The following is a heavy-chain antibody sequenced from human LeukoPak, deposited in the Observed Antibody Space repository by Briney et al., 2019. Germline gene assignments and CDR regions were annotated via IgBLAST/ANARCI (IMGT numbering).Heavy chain of an antibody. CDR1: GFTFSSYG. CDR3: ARLAIAAAYPNPDY. Sequence: GGSLRLSCAASGFTFSSYGMHWVRQARGKGLEWVAVISYDGSNKYYADSVKGRFTISRDNSKNTLYLQMNSLRAEDTAVYYCARLAIAAAYPNPDYWGQGTLVTVSS. CDR2: ISYDGSNK. V-gene: IGHV3-30*03. D-gene: IGHD6-13*01. J-gene: IGHJ4*02.